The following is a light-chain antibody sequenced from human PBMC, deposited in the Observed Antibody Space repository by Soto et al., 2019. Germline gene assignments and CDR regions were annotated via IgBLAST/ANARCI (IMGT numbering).Light chain of an antibody. V-gene: IGKV3-20*01. CDR1: QSVSSSY. J-gene: IGKJ5*01. Sequence: SPGTLSLSPGERATLSCRASQSVSSSYLAWYQQKPGQAPRLLIYGASSRATGIPDSFSGSGSGTDFTLTISRLEPEDFSVYYCQQYFSSPISFGQGTRLEIK. CDR2: GAS. CDR3: QQYFSSPIS.